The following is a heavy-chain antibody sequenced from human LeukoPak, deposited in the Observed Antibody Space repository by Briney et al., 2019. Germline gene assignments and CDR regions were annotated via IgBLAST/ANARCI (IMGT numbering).Heavy chain of an antibody. CDR1: GYTFTGYY. J-gene: IGHJ4*02. Sequence: ASVKASCKASGYTFTGYYMHWVRQAPGQGLEWMGWINPNSGGTNYAQKFQGRVTMTRDTSISTAYMELSRLRSDDTAVYYCARTRILTGYYVLDYWGQGTLVTVSS. CDR3: ARTRILTGYYVLDY. D-gene: IGHD3-9*01. CDR2: INPNSGGT. V-gene: IGHV1-2*02.